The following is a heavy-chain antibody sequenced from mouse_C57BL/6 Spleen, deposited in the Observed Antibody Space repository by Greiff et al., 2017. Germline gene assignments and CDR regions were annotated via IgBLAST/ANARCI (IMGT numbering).Heavy chain of an antibody. CDR2: IHPNSGST. D-gene: IGHD3-3*01. V-gene: IGHV1-64*01. J-gene: IGHJ4*01. CDR3: ARRAGTLYAMDY. CDR1: GYTFTSYW. Sequence: VQLQQPGAELVKPGASVKLSCKASGYTFTSYWMHWVKQRPGQGLGWIGMIHPNSGSTNYNEKFKSKATLTVDKSSSTAYMQLSSLTSEDSAVYYCARRAGTLYAMDYWGQGTSVTVSS.